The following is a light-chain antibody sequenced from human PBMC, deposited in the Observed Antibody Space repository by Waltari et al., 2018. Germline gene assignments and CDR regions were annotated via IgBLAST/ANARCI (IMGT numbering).Light chain of an antibody. J-gene: IGLJ2*01. Sequence: VLTQPPSVSGTPGQRVTIACTGSRSDPRTVYDFHWSQPLPGTAPKPLSYGNTNRPSGVPDRCSGSKSGTPASLASTGLQAEDEADYYCQSYDSSLSTSVFGGGTKLTVL. CDR2: GNT. CDR1: RSDPRTVYD. CDR3: QSYDSSLSTSV. V-gene: IGLV1-40*01.